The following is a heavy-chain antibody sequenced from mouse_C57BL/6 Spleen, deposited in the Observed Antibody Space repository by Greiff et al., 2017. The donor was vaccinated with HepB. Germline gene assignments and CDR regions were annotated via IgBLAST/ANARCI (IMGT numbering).Heavy chain of an antibody. V-gene: IGHV1-52*01. D-gene: IGHD2-5*01. Sequence: QVQLKQPGAELVRPGSSVKLSCKASGYTFTSYWMHWVKQRPIQGLEWIGNIDPSDSETHYNQKFKDKATLTVDKSSSTAYMQLSSLTSEDSAVYYCAREGDYSNSYYFDYWGQGTTLTVSS. J-gene: IGHJ2*01. CDR3: AREGDYSNSYYFDY. CDR2: IDPSDSET. CDR1: GYTFTSYW.